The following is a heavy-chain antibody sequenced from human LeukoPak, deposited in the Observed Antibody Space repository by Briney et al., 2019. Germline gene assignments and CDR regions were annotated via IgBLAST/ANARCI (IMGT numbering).Heavy chain of an antibody. D-gene: IGHD5-18*01. J-gene: IGHJ4*02. CDR2: IYYSGST. CDR3: ARAGYSYGYVDY. Sequence: PSETLSLTCTVSGGSISSSSYYWGWIRQPPGKGLERIGSIYYSGSTWSSLKSRVTISIDTSKNKFSLKLSSVTAADTAVYYCARAGYSYGYVDYWGQGTLVTVSS. V-gene: IGHV4-39*07. CDR1: GGSISSSSYY.